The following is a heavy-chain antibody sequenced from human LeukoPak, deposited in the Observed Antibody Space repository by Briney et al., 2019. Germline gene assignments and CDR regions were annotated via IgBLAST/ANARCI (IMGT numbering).Heavy chain of an antibody. J-gene: IGHJ4*02. Sequence: SETLSLTCTISGGSLGDFFWSWIRQPAGKGLEWIGRIYSSGRTNYNPSLQSRLTISVDKSKSEFSLRLRSVTAADTAVYYCARTVGTHRFDYWGQGILVTVSS. CDR2: IYSSGRT. CDR1: GGSLGDFF. D-gene: IGHD4-23*01. V-gene: IGHV4-4*07. CDR3: ARTVGTHRFDY.